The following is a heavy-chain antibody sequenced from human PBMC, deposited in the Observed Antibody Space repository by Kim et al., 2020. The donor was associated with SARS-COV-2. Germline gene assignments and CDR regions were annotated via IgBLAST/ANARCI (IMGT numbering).Heavy chain of an antibody. CDR1: GFSFTTNW. D-gene: IGHD2-8*02. CDR2: IKEDGSEK. V-gene: IGHV3-7*01. CDR3: ARDGKYCLDY. Sequence: GGSLRLSCVASGFSFTTNWMSWVRQAPGKGLEWVAKIKEDGSEKYYADSVEGRFTISRDNAKNSLFLQMNSLTADDTAVYYCARDGKYCLDYWGQGTLVTVSS. J-gene: IGHJ4*02.